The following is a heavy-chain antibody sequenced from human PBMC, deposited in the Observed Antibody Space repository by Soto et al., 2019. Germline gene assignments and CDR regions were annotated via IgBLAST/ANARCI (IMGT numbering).Heavy chain of an antibody. CDR3: ARTAYYYGMDV. CDR1: CGSISSYY. J-gene: IGHJ6*02. CDR2: IYYSGST. Sequence: SETLSLTCTVSCGSISSYYWSWIQQPPGKGLEWIGYIYYSGSTNYNPSLKSRVTISVDTSKNQFSLKLSSVTAADTAVYYCARTAYYYGMDVWGQGTTVTVSS. V-gene: IGHV4-59*01.